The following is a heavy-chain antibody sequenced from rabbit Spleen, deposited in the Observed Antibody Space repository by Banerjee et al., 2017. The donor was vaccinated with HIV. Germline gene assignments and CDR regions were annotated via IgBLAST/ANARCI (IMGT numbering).Heavy chain of an antibody. Sequence: QEQLEESGGDLVKPEGSLTLTCTASGFSFSSSYWGCWVRQAPGKGLEWIACIYSGSGGSTYYASWAKGRFTISKTSSTTVTLQMTSLTAADTATYFCARDTSSSFSSYGMDLWGPGTLVTVS. D-gene: IGHD1-1*01. CDR3: ARDTSSSFSSYGMDL. J-gene: IGHJ6*01. CDR2: IYSGSGGST. V-gene: IGHV1S45*01. CDR1: GFSFSSSYW.